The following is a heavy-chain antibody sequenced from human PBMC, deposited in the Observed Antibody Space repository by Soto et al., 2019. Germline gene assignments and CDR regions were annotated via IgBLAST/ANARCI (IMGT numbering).Heavy chain of an antibody. CDR1: GDSISTDY. D-gene: IGHD7-27*01. V-gene: IGHV4-59*08. Sequence: SETLSLTCTVSGDSISTDYWSWIRQSPGKGLEWIEFIYYGGSTNYNPSLKSRVTISVDTPKNQFSLKLSSVTAADTAVYYCAKNWNWGSLVHWGQGTLVTVSS. CDR3: AKNWNWGSLVH. J-gene: IGHJ4*02. CDR2: IYYGGST.